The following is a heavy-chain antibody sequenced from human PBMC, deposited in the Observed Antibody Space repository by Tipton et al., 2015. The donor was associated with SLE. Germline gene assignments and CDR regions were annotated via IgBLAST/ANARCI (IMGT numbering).Heavy chain of an antibody. D-gene: IGHD1-1*01. J-gene: IGHJ2*01. V-gene: IGHV1-2*02. Sequence: QLVQSGAEVKKPGASVKVSCKASGYTFTGYYMHWVRQAPGQGLEWMGWINPNSGGTNYAQKFQGRVTMTRDTSISTAYMELSRLRSDDTAVYYCARKGALEDVHRHWYFDLWGRGTLVTVSS. CDR2: INPNSGGT. CDR1: GYTFTGYY. CDR3: ARKGALEDVHRHWYFDL.